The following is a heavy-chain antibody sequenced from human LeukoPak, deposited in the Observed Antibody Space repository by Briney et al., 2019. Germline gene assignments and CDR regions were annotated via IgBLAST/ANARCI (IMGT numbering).Heavy chain of an antibody. Sequence: GGSLRLSCAASGFTFSSYSMSWVRQAPGKGLEWVSYISSSGSTIYYADSVKGRFTISRDNAKNSLYLQMNSLRAEDTAVYYCTGFPDYDILTGLFDYWGQGTLVTVSS. CDR1: GFTFSSYS. J-gene: IGHJ4*02. V-gene: IGHV3-48*04. CDR3: TGFPDYDILTGLFDY. CDR2: ISSSGSTI. D-gene: IGHD3-9*01.